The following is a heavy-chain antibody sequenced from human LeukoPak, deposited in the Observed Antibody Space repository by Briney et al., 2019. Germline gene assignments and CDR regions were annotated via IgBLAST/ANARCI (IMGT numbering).Heavy chain of an antibody. V-gene: IGHV3-30*18. CDR1: GFTFSSYG. Sequence: GGSLRLSCAASGFTFSSYGMHWVRQAPGKGLEWVAVMSYDGSNKYYADSVKGRFTISRDNSKNTLHLQMNSLRAEDTAVYYCAKDATLYYDISEGMDVWGQGTTVTVSS. CDR3: AKDATLYYDISEGMDV. J-gene: IGHJ6*02. CDR2: MSYDGSNK. D-gene: IGHD3-9*01.